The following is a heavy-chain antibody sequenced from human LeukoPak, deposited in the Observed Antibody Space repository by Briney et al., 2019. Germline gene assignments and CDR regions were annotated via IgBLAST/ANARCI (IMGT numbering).Heavy chain of an antibody. CDR3: AKDITMVRGVPW. Sequence: GGSLRLSCAASGFTFTSYAMSRVRQAPGKGLEWVSAISGSGGSTYYADSVKGRFTISRDNSKNTLYLQMNSLRAEDTAVYYCAKDITMVRGVPWWGQATLVTVSS. V-gene: IGHV3-23*01. D-gene: IGHD3-10*01. CDR2: ISGSGGST. CDR1: GFTFTSYA. J-gene: IGHJ4*02.